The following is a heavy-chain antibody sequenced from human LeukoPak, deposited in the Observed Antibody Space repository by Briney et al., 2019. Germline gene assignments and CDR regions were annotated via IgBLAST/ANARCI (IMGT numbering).Heavy chain of an antibody. J-gene: IGHJ4*02. CDR2: INSDGRKT. Sequence: GGSLRLSCAASGFIFSSFWMHWVRQVPGKGLVWVSHINSDGRKTDYADSVRGRFTISRDNAKNTLYLQMNRLTVEDTAVYYCGRGMRDYYGLDYWGQGVLVTVSS. CDR3: GRGMRDYYGLDY. CDR1: GFIFSSFW. V-gene: IGHV3-74*01. D-gene: IGHD3-10*01.